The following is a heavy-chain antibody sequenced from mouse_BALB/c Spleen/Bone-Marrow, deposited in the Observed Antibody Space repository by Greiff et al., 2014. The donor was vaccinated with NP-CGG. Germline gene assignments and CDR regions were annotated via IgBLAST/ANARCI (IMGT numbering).Heavy chain of an antibody. D-gene: IGHD4-1*01. CDR1: GYTFFNYW. Sequence: VQLQQSGTVLARAGGSLWMFCKASGYTFFNYWVNWVKQRPGQGLEWIGAIYPGNNDAKYTQKFKAKAKLTAVTSTSTADMELSSLTNEDSAVYYCARNWDWVFAYWGQGTLVTVSA. CDR2: IYPGNNDA. V-gene: IGHV1-5*01. J-gene: IGHJ3*01. CDR3: ARNWDWVFAY.